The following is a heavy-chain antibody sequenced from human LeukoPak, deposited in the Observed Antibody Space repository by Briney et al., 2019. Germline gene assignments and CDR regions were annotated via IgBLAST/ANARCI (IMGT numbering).Heavy chain of an antibody. CDR3: ARDKDRTSAGRCYLPDD. CDR1: QFPFISYN. Sequence: GGSLRLSCVASQFPFISYNMNWVRQAPGKGLECLSSINPSSSYLHYPDSVKGRFTISRDNAKNSVYLQMSSLRAEDTAVYYCARDKDRTSAGRCYLPDDWGQGTLVTVSS. V-gene: IGHV3-21*01. CDR2: INPSSSYL. J-gene: IGHJ4*02. D-gene: IGHD2-15*01.